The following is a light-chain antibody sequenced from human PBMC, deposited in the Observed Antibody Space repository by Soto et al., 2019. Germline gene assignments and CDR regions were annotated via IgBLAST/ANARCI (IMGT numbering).Light chain of an antibody. CDR2: LGS. V-gene: IGKV2-28*01. CDR3: MQALQTPKT. J-gene: IGKJ1*01. CDR1: QSLLHSNGYNY. Sequence: DIVMTQSPLSLPVTPGEPASISCRSSQSLLHSNGYNYLDWYLQKPGQSPQLLIYLGSNRASGVPDRFSGSGSGTDFTLKISRVEAEDVGVYYCMQALQTPKTVGQGPKV.